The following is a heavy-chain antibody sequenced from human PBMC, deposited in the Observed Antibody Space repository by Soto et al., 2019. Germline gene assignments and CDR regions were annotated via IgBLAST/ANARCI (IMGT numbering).Heavy chain of an antibody. J-gene: IGHJ4*02. V-gene: IGHV4-31*03. CDR2: IYYSGNT. D-gene: IGHD3-22*01. CDR3: ARAPPTYYYDSSGPLAFDY. CDR1: GGSISSGGYY. Sequence: SETLSLTCTVSGGSISSGGYYWSWNRQHPGKDLEWIVDIYYSGNTYYNPSLKSRDTISVDTSKNQFSLKLSSVTAADTAVYYCARAPPTYYYDSSGPLAFDYWGQGTLVTVSS.